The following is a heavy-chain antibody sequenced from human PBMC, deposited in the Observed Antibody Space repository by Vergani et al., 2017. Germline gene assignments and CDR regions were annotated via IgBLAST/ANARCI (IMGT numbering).Heavy chain of an antibody. Sequence: EVQLLESGGGLVQPGGSLRLTCAASEFTFSNYAMNWVRQATGKGLEWVSGISGSGVSAYYTDSVKGRFTISRDNSKNMLFLQMNNLRTEDTAIYYCAKQYFVAGNYLFDYWCQGTLVTVSS. CDR1: EFTFSNYA. CDR3: AKQYFVAGNYLFDY. V-gene: IGHV3-23*01. J-gene: IGHJ4*02. D-gene: IGHD3-9*01. CDR2: ISGSGVSA.